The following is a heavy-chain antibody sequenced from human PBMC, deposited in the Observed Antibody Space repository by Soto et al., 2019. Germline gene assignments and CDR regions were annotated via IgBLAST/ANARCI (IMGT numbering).Heavy chain of an antibody. D-gene: IGHD2-2*01. V-gene: IGHV2-5*01. CDR2: AY. CDR3: TLRHDSSMGPIY. J-gene: IGHJ4*02. Sequence: SGPTLVNPTQTLTLTCTGSGFSLTTSGMTVGWIRQPPGKAPEWLALAYQYSPSLQSRLTFTKDTSKNEVVLTMTNVDPGDKATYYCTLRHDSSMGPIYSGQGIQVTVSS. CDR1: GFSLTTSGMT.